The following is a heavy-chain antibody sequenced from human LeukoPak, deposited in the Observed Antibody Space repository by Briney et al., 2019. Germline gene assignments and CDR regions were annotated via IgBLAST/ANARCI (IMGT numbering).Heavy chain of an antibody. CDR3: ARDFFIAAAGTDY. V-gene: IGHV1-69*04. D-gene: IGHD6-13*01. CDR2: IIPIPGIA. CDR1: GGTFSSYA. J-gene: IGHJ4*02. Sequence: RASVKVSCKASGGTFSSYAISWVRQAPGQGLEWMGRIIPIPGIANYAQKFQGRVTITADKSTSTAYMELSSLRSEDTAVYYCARDFFIAAAGTDYWGQGTLVTVSS.